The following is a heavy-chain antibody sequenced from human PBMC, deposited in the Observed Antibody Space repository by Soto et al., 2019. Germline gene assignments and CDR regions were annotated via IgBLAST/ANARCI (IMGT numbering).Heavy chain of an antibody. V-gene: IGHV4-30-4*01. CDR3: AREPTNYGDYEVDY. D-gene: IGHD4-17*01. Sequence: PSETLSLTCTVSGGSISSGDYYWSWIRQPPGKGLEWIGYIYYSGSTYYNPSLKSRVTISVDTSKNQFSLKLSSVTAADTAVYYCAREPTNYGDYEVDYWGQGTLVTVSS. CDR2: IYYSGST. J-gene: IGHJ4*02. CDR1: GGSISSGDYY.